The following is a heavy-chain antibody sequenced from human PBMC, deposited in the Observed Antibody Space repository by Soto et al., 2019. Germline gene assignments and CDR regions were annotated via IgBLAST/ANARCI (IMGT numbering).Heavy chain of an antibody. CDR3: ARPATVAPPDAFQV. CDR2: VYYSGTS. Sequence: QVHLQESGPRLVEPSETLSLTCSVSGDSIRNSGHYWGWVRQPPGKGLEWIGSVYYSGTSYRKPALKSRLTMSIDTSKNQCSLGLTSVTAADTAIYYCARPATVAPPDAFQVWSQGTLVTVSS. V-gene: IGHV4-39*01. J-gene: IGHJ3*01. D-gene: IGHD6-19*01. CDR1: GDSIRNSGHY.